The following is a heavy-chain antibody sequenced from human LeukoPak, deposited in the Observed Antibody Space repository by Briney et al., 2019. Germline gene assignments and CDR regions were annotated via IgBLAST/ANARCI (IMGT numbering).Heavy chain of an antibody. D-gene: IGHD3-10*01. CDR1: GGSISSGGYS. V-gene: IGHV4-30-2*01. CDR2: IYHSGST. J-gene: IGHJ4*02. Sequence: PSQTLSLTCTVSGGSISSGGYSWSWIRQPPGKGLEWIGYIYHSGSTYYNPSLKSRVTISVDRSKNQFSLKLSSVTAADTAVYYCARGAPTYYYGSGSYSGSFFDYWGQGTLVTVSS. CDR3: ARGAPTYYYGSGSYSGSFFDY.